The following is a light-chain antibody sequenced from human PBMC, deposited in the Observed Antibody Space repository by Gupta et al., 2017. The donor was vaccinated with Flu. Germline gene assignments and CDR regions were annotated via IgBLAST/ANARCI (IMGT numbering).Light chain of an antibody. CDR3: QQLKSYPVT. CDR1: QGIRNY. V-gene: IGKV1-9*01. J-gene: IGKJ4*01. Sequence: DIQLTQSPSVLAASVGDRVTITCRASQGIRNYLVWYQQKPGRAPKLLIYGTSTLQSEVPSRFSGNGAGTEFTLTVSSLQPEDFASYYCQQLKSYPVTFGGGTKVEIK. CDR2: GTS.